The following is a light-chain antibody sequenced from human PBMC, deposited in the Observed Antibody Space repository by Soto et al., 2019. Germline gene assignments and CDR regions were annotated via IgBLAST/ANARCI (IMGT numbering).Light chain of an antibody. CDR1: QSISNY. CDR2: DAS. CDR3: QQRSNWAH. V-gene: IGKV3-11*01. J-gene: IGKJ5*01. Sequence: VLTQAPPTLSLSPRERATQSFRASQSISNYLARYQQKPGQAPRLLIYDASNSATGIPARFSGSGSGTGYCFSIGMLEPEDFPLYYCQQRSNWAHFGEGTQLEIK.